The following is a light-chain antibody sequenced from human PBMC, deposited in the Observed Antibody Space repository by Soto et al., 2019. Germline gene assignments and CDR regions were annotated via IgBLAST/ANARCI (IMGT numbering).Light chain of an antibody. Sequence: EIVMTQSPATLSVSPGERATLSCRASQSVSSNLAWYQQKPGQAPRLLIYGASTRSTGIPGRFSGSGSGTEFALTISSLQSEDVAVYYCEQDNKWHWYTFGQGNKLEIK. V-gene: IGKV3-15*01. CDR3: EQDNKWHWYT. J-gene: IGKJ2*01. CDR2: GAS. CDR1: QSVSSN.